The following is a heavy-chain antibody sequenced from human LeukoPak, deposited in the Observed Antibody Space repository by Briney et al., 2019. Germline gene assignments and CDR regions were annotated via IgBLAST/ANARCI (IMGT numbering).Heavy chain of an antibody. CDR1: GYTFTSYY. CDR3: ARDSVYYDILTGYYPLYYYYGMDV. Sequence: WASVKVSCKASGYTFTSYYMHWVRQAPGQGLEWMGIINPSGGSTSYAQKFQGRVTMTRDTSTSTVYMELSSLRSEDTAVYYCARDSVYYDILTGYYPLYYYYGMDVWGQGATVTVSS. J-gene: IGHJ6*02. D-gene: IGHD3-9*01. CDR2: INPSGGST. V-gene: IGHV1-46*01.